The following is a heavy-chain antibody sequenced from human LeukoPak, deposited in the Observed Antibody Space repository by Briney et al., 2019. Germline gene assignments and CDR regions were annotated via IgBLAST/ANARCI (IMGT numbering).Heavy chain of an antibody. CDR3: SLGAAAGPPDY. D-gene: IGHD6-13*01. Sequence: PGESLKISCKGSGYSFTSYWISWVRQMLGKGLEWMGRIDPSDSYTNYSPSFQGHVTISADKSISTAYLQWSSLKASDIAMYYCSLGAAAGPPDYWGQGTLVTVSS. J-gene: IGHJ4*02. CDR2: IDPSDSYT. CDR1: GYSFTSYW. V-gene: IGHV5-10-1*01.